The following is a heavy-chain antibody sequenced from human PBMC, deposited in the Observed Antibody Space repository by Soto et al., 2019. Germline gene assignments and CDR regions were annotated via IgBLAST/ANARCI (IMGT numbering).Heavy chain of an antibody. V-gene: IGHV3-48*03. CDR2: IHSGGSRI. Sequence: EVQLVESGGGLVQPGGSLILSCAASGFTFNTYHMNWVRQAPGKGLEWVSYIHSGGSRIYYADSVKGRFTISRDNAKNSLFLQMNSLRAEDTAVYYCARDGTTETTNYPYAMDVWGQGTRSPSP. D-gene: IGHD4-17*01. CDR3: ARDGTTETTNYPYAMDV. CDR1: GFTFNTYH. J-gene: IGHJ6*02.